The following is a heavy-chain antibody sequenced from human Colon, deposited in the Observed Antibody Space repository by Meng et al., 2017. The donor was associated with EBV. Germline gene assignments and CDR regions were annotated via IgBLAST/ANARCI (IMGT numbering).Heavy chain of an antibody. CDR2: IYYSGSN. D-gene: IGHD5-18*01. CDR3: ARVGWRQWSFDL. CDR1: GGPISSVEYY. J-gene: IGHJ2*01. Sequence: QVYVQEVGPGTGNASQTLSLTFTASGGPISSVEYYWSWIRQPPGKGLELIGNIYYSGSNSYNPSLKSRVTISVDTSNNQFSLKLSSVTAADTAVYYCARVGWRQWSFDLWGRGTLVTVSS. V-gene: IGHV4-30-4*01.